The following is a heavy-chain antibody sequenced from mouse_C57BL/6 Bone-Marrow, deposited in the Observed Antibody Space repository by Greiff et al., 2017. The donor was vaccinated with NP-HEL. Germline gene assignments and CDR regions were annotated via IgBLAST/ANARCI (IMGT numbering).Heavy chain of an antibody. Sequence: VQLQQSGAELVRPGASVKLSCKASGYTFTDYYINWVKQRPGQGLEWIARIYPGSGNTYYNEKFKGKATLTAEKSSSTAYMQLSSLTSEDSAVYFCARSPDYYGSSFYSVDYWGQGTTLTVSS. J-gene: IGHJ2*01. V-gene: IGHV1-76*01. CDR1: GYTFTDYY. CDR3: ARSPDYYGSSFYSVDY. D-gene: IGHD1-1*01. CDR2: IYPGSGNT.